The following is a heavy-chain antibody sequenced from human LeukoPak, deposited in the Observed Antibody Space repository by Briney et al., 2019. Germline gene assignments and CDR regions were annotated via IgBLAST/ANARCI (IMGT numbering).Heavy chain of an antibody. D-gene: IGHD6-6*01. J-gene: IGHJ6*02. Sequence: PGGSLRLSCAASRFTVSSNYMSWVRQSPGKGLEWVSVIYSGGSTYYADSVKGRFTISRDNSKNTLYLQMNSLRAEDTAVYYCAREIAARLPGEYYYYGMDVWGQGTTVTVSS. CDR1: RFTVSSNY. CDR2: IYSGGST. CDR3: AREIAARLPGEYYYYGMDV. V-gene: IGHV3-66*01.